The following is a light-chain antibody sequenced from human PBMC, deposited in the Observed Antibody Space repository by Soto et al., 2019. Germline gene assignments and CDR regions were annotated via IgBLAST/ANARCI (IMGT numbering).Light chain of an antibody. CDR3: QQRTNWPWT. CDR1: QSVSSY. V-gene: IGKV3-11*01. J-gene: IGKJ1*01. Sequence: ETVLTQSPATLSLSPGERATLSCRTSQSVSSYLAWFQQKPGQAPRVLIYHASNRATGIPARFSGSGSGTDFTLTISSLEPEDFAVYYCQQRTNWPWTFGQGTKVEIK. CDR2: HAS.